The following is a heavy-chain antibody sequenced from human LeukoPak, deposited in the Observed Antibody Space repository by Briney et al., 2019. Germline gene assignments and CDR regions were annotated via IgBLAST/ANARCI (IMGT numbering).Heavy chain of an antibody. Sequence: SETLSLTCAVDGGSFSGYYWSWIRQPPGKGLEWIGYIYYSGSTNYNPSLKSRVTISVDTSKNQFSLKLSSVTAADTALYYCARVNSVTPYWYFDLWGRGTLVTVSS. CDR1: GGSFSGYY. CDR3: ARVNSVTPYWYFDL. D-gene: IGHD4-11*01. V-gene: IGHV4-59*01. CDR2: IYYSGST. J-gene: IGHJ2*01.